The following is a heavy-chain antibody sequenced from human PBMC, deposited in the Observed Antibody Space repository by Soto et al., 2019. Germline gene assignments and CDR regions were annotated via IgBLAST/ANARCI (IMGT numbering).Heavy chain of an antibody. Sequence: QVQLVQSGAEEKKPGASVKVSCKASGYTFTGYAMHWVRQAPGQRLEWMGWINAGNGKTKYSQKFQCRVTITRDTSASTAYMELSSLRSEDTAVYYCARAVAVAADFDYWGQGTLATVSS. CDR1: GYTFTGYA. V-gene: IGHV1-3*05. D-gene: IGHD6-19*01. CDR3: ARAVAVAADFDY. CDR2: INAGNGKT. J-gene: IGHJ4*02.